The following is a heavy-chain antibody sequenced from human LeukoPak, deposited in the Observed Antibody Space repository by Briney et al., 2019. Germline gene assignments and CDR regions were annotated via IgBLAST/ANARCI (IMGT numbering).Heavy chain of an antibody. J-gene: IGHJ3*02. CDR2: IYSSGST. V-gene: IGHV4-59*08. CDR1: GGSISSYY. CDR3: ARQGSGGRAFDI. Sequence: SETLSLTCIVSGGSISSYYWSWIRQPPGKGLEWIGYIYSSGSTNSNPSLKSRVTISVDTSKSQFSLKMTSVTAADTAVYYCARQGSGGRAFDIWSQGTMVTVSS. D-gene: IGHD1-26*01.